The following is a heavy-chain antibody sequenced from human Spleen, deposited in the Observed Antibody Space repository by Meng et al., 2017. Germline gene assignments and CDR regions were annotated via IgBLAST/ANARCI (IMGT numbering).Heavy chain of an antibody. V-gene: IGHV1-2*02. CDR1: GYTFTDYY. CDR3: ARDLVEIRSWYWFDP. CDR2: ISPNSGVT. J-gene: IGHJ5*02. Sequence: ASVKVSCKASGYTFTDYYMHWVRQAPGQGLEWMGWISPNSGVTNYAQKFQGRVTMTGDTSISTAYMELSRLTSNDTAVYYCARDLVEIRSWYWFDPWGQGTLVTVSS. D-gene: IGHD6-13*01.